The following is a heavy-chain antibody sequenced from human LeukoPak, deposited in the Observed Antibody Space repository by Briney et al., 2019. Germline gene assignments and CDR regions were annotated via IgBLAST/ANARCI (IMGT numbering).Heavy chain of an antibody. CDR2: FDPEDCET. CDR3: ATGRYCTNGVRYKDAFDL. D-gene: IGHD2-8*01. J-gene: IGHJ3*01. CDR1: GYTLTELS. V-gene: IGHV1-24*01. Sequence: ASVKVSCTVSGYTLTELSMHWVREAPGKGLGWMRGFDPEDCETIYAQKFQGRVTMHEDTSPDTAYMEQSRLRSEDTAVYYCATGRYCTNGVRYKDAFDLWGQGPMVSVSS.